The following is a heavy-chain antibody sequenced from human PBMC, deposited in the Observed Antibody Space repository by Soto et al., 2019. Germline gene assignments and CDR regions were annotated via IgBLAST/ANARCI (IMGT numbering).Heavy chain of an antibody. CDR3: ARDRRPVDIVATIWGVKHYYYGMDV. D-gene: IGHD5-12*01. CDR2: ISAYNGNT. V-gene: IGHV1-18*01. CDR1: GYTFTSYG. Sequence: GASVKVSCKASGYTFTSYGISWVRQAPGQGLEWMGWISAYNGNTNYAQKLQGRVTMTTDTSTSTAYMELRSLRTDDTAVYYCARDRRPVDIVATIWGVKHYYYGMDVWRQGTTVTVSS. J-gene: IGHJ6*02.